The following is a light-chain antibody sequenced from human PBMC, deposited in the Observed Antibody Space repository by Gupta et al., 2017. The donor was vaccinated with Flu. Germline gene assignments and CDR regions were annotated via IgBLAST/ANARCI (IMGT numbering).Light chain of an antibody. CDR2: EVN. V-gene: IGLV2-8*01. CDR1: ISDIGGYNL. J-gene: IGLJ3*02. Sequence: QSALTQPPSASGSPGQSVTISCTGTISDIGGYNLVSWYQQYPGKVPKRRMEEVNKRPSGVPDRFSCYKSGKKESPHVFGLTAEDEADDYCSGYEGANNVWVFGAGTKLTVL. CDR3: SGYEGANNVWV.